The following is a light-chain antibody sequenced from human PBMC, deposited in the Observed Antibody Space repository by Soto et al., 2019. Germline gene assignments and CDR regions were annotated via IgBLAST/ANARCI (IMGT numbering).Light chain of an antibody. Sequence: IQMTQSPSTLSASIGDRVTITCRASQSISRWLAWYQKRPGKVPQLLIYETSILQSGVSSRLRGSGYGTDLTITISSMKAEDFATYYCQQTRSYTSTFGGGTKVGIK. V-gene: IGKV1-5*01. CDR3: QQTRSYTST. CDR1: QSISRW. CDR2: ETS. J-gene: IGKJ4*01.